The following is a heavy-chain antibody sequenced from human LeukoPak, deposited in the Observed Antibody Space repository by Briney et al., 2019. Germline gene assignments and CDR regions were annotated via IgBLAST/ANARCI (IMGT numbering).Heavy chain of an antibody. V-gene: IGHV3-11*04. D-gene: IGHD3-10*01. J-gene: IGHJ4*02. CDR2: ISSSGSTI. Sequence: GGSLRLSCAASGFTFSAYYMSWIRQAPGKGLEWVSYISSSGSTIYYADSVKGRFTISRDNAKNSLYLQMNSLRAEDTAVYYCARVDLSYYGSGSHDYWGQGTLVTVSS. CDR1: GFTFSAYY. CDR3: ARVDLSYYGSGSHDY.